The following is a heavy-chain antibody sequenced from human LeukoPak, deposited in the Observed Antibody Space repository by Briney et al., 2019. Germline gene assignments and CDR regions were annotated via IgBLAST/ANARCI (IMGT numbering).Heavy chain of an antibody. J-gene: IGHJ4*02. Sequence: GGSLRLSCAASGFAFSSYAMTWVRQAPGKGLEWVSSISDRDHNTYYADSVKGRFTISRDNSKNTLYLQMNSLRAEDTAVYYCAKGGLSRAGLDFWGQGTLVTVSS. CDR3: AKGGLSRAGLDF. V-gene: IGHV3-23*01. D-gene: IGHD5/OR15-5a*01. CDR2: ISDRDHNT. CDR1: GFAFSSYA.